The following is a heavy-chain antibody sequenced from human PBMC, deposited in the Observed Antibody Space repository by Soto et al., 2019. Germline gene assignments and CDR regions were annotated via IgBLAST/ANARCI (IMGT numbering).Heavy chain of an antibody. J-gene: IGHJ6*02. CDR3: ARQAAAGKYYYAMDV. Sequence: GKGLEGMVIIYPGDSDTRYSPSFQGQVTISADKSINTTYLQWSSLKASDTAIYYCARQAAAGKYYYAMDVWGQGTTVTVSS. V-gene: IGHV5-51*01. CDR2: IYPGDSDT. D-gene: IGHD6-13*01.